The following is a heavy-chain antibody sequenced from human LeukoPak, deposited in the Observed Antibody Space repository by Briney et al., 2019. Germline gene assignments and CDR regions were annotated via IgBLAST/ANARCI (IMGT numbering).Heavy chain of an antibody. CDR2: IWYDGSNK. CDR1: GFTFSSYG. D-gene: IGHD3-22*01. CDR3: ARGANYYDSSGYYDY. V-gene: IGHV3-33*01. Sequence: GGSLRPSCAASGFTFSSYGMHWVRQAPGKGLEWVAVIWYDGSNKYYADSVKGRFTISRDNSKNTLYLQMNSLRAEDTAVYYCARGANYYDSSGYYDYWGQGTLVTVSS. J-gene: IGHJ4*02.